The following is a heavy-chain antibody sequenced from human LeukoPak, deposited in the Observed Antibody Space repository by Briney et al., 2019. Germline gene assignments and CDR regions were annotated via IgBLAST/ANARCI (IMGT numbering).Heavy chain of an antibody. Sequence: ASVKVSCKASGYTFTSYYMHWVRQAPGQGLEWMGIINPSGGSTSYAQKFQGRVTMTRDTSTSTVYMELSSLRSEDTAVYYCARDHTIFGVVTSGCFQHWGQGTLVTVSS. CDR3: ARDHTIFGVVTSGCFQH. CDR2: INPSGGST. J-gene: IGHJ1*01. D-gene: IGHD3-3*01. V-gene: IGHV1-46*01. CDR1: GYTFTSYY.